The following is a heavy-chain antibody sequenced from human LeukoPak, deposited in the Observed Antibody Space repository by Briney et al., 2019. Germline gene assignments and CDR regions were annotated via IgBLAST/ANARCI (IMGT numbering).Heavy chain of an antibody. CDR3: ARDRAVIWFDP. CDR2: IYYSGST. CDR1: GGSISSSSYY. D-gene: IGHD3-10*01. V-gene: IGHV4-39*07. Sequence: SETLSLTCTVSGGSISSSSYYWGWIRQPPGKGLEWIGSIYYSGSTYYNPSLKSRVTISVDTSKNQFSLKLSSVTAADTAVYYCARDRAVIWFDPWGQGTLVTVSS. J-gene: IGHJ5*02.